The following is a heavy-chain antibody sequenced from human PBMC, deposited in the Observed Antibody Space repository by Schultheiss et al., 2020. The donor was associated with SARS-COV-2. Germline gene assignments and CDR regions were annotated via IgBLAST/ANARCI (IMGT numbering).Heavy chain of an antibody. D-gene: IGHD4-11*01. CDR2: IDPSDSYS. CDR1: GDRFTRYW. CDR3: ARQGSYSHPQNFDY. J-gene: IGHJ4*02. V-gene: IGHV5-10-1*01. Sequence: GESLKISCKGSGDRFTRYWITWVRQMPGKGLEWMGRIDPSDSYSNDSPSFQGHVTISADRSIKTAYLQWSSLKASDTAMYYCARQGSYSHPQNFDYWGQGTLVTVSS.